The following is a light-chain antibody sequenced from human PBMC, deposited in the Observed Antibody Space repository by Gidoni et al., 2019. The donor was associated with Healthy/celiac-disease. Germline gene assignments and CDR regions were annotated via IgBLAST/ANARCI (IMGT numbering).Light chain of an antibody. CDR3: QQYYSTPQWT. CDR2: WAS. J-gene: IGKJ1*01. Sequence: DIVLTQYPDSLPVSLGERATINCKSSQSVLYSSNNKNYLAWYQQKPGQPPKLLIYWASTRESGVPDRFSGSGSGTDFTLTISSLQAEDVAVYYCQQYYSTPQWTFGQGTKVEIK. V-gene: IGKV4-1*01. CDR1: QSVLYSSNNKNY.